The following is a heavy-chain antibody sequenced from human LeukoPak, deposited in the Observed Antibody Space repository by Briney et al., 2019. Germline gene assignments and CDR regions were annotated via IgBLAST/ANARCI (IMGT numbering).Heavy chain of an antibody. J-gene: IGHJ4*02. CDR3: AKDHLYSSGWYLVSYFDY. V-gene: IGHV3-23*01. CDR1: GFTFSSYW. CDR2: ISGSGGST. D-gene: IGHD6-19*01. Sequence: GGSLRLSCAASGFTFSSYWMSWVRQAPGKGLEWVSAISGSGGSTYYADSVKGRFTISRDNSKNTLYLQMNSLRAEDTAVYYCAKDHLYSSGWYLVSYFDYWGQGTLVTVSS.